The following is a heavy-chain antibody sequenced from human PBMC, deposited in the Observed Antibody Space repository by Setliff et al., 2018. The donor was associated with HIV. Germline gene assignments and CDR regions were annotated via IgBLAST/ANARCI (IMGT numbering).Heavy chain of an antibody. Sequence: PGESLKISCKGSGYSFTSYWIGWVRQMAGKGLEWMGIIYPGDSEIRYSPSFQGQVTISVDKSISTAYLQWSSLKASDTAMYYCARERGDCSSNTCYGTDYWGQGTLVTVS. V-gene: IGHV5-51*01. J-gene: IGHJ4*02. D-gene: IGHD2-2*01. CDR1: GYSFTSYW. CDR3: ARERGDCSSNTCYGTDY. CDR2: IYPGDSEI.